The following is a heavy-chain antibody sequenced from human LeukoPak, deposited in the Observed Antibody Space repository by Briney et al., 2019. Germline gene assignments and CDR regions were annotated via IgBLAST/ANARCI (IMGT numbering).Heavy chain of an antibody. Sequence: SETLSLTCAVCGGSFSGYYWSWIRQPPGKGLEWIGEINHSGSTNYNPSLKSRVTISVDTSKNQFSLKLSSVTAADTAVYYCARGGWLRSFDYWGQGTLVTVSS. V-gene: IGHV4-34*01. CDR1: GGSFSGYY. CDR3: ARGGWLRSFDY. D-gene: IGHD5-12*01. J-gene: IGHJ4*02. CDR2: INHSGST.